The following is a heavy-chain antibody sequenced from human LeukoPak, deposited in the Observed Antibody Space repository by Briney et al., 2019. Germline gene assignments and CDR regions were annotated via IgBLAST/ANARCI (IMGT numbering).Heavy chain of an antibody. CDR3: AKARYGDQYYYYYYGMDV. V-gene: IGHV3-30*18. J-gene: IGHJ6*02. D-gene: IGHD4-17*01. CDR1: GFTFSSYG. CDR2: ISYDGSNK. Sequence: GGSLRLSCAASGFTFSSYGMHWVRQAPGKGLEWVAVISYDGSNKYYADSVKGRFTISRDNSKNTLYLQMNSLRAEDTAVYYCAKARYGDQYYYYYYGMDVWGQGTTVTVSS.